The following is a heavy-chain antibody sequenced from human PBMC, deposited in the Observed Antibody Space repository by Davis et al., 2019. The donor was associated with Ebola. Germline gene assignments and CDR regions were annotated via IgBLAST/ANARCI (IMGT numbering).Heavy chain of an antibody. V-gene: IGHV1-18*01. J-gene: IGHJ4*02. CDR1: GYTFTNYG. CDR2: VSAHNGHT. CDR3: ARAGATLTQSFDN. D-gene: IGHD7-27*01. Sequence: ASVKVSCKASGYTFTNYGVSWVRQAPGLGLEWMGWVSAHNGHTDYAQNFQGRVTLTTDTSTSTAYMELRSLRSNDTAVYYCARAGATLTQSFDNWGQGTLVTVSS.